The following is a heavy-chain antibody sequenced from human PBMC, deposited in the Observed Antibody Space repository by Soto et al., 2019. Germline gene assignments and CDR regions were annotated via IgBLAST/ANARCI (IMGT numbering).Heavy chain of an antibody. CDR3: AKVSLGALTFTDYYYYGLDV. J-gene: IGHJ6*02. Sequence: GGSLRLSCAASGITFSNAWMSWVHQAPGKGLEWVGRIKSKTDGGSTYYADSVKGRVTISRDNSKNTLYLQMNSLRAEDTAVYYCAKVSLGALTFTDYYYYGLDVWGQGTTVTVSS. CDR2: IKSKTDGGST. D-gene: IGHD1-26*01. CDR1: GITFSNAW. V-gene: IGHV3-15*01.